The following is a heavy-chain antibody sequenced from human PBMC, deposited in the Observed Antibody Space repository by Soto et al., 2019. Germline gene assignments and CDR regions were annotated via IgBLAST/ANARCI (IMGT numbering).Heavy chain of an antibody. CDR3: ARDRVTTCDY. J-gene: IGHJ4*02. CDR2: ISYGGSNI. D-gene: IGHD2-2*01. V-gene: IGHV3-30*19. Sequence: PFGASGLTFSSNGIPWVRQAQGQGLEWVAVISYGGSNIYYADSVKGRFTISRDNSKNTLYLQMNSLIAEDTAVYYCARDRVTTCDYWGQGTLVTVSS. CDR1: GLTFSSNG.